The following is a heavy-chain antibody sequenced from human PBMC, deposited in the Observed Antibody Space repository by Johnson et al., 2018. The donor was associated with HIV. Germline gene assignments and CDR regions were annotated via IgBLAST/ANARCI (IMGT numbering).Heavy chain of an antibody. J-gene: IGHJ3*02. V-gene: IGHV3-23*04. Sequence: VQLVESGGGLVQPGGSLRLSCAASGVTFSNYAMSWVRQAPGKGLEWVSAISGSGDTAYYADSVKGRFTISRDNAKNSLYLQMNSLRAEDTAVYYCALKQLVTMDDAFYIWGQGTMVTVSS. D-gene: IGHD6-13*01. CDR2: ISGSGDTA. CDR3: ALKQLVTMDDAFYI. CDR1: GVTFSNYA.